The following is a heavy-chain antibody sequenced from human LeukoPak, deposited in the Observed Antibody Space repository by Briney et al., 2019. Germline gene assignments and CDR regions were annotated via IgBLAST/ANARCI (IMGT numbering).Heavy chain of an antibody. CDR1: GFTFSSYW. Sequence: GGSLRLSCAASGFTFSSYWMSWVRQAPGKGLEWVANIKQDGSEKYYVDSVKGRFTISGDNAKNSLYLQMNSLRAEDTAVYYCARLGSGWADAFDIWGQGTMVTVSS. CDR2: IKQDGSEK. CDR3: ARLGSGWADAFDI. D-gene: IGHD6-19*01. J-gene: IGHJ3*02. V-gene: IGHV3-7*01.